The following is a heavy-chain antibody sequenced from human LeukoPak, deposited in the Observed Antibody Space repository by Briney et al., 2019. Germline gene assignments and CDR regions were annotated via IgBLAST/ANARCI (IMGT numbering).Heavy chain of an antibody. CDR2: IKSKTDGGTT. J-gene: IGHJ4*02. D-gene: IGHD6-6*01. V-gene: IGHV3-15*01. CDR1: GFTFSNAW. Sequence: GGSLRLSCAASGFTFSNAWMSWVRQAPGKGLEWVGRIKSKTDGGTTDYAAPVKGRFTISRDDSKNTLYLQMNSLKTEDTAVHYCVHDGSSSGFFDYWGQGTLVTVSS. CDR3: VHDGSSSGFFDY.